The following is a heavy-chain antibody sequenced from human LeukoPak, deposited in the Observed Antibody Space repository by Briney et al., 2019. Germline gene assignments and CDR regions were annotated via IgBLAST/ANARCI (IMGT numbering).Heavy chain of an antibody. CDR3: ARSPTKRVPEDY. CDR1: GDSITSGSYY. J-gene: IGHJ4*02. V-gene: IGHV4-61*02. Sequence: SETLSLTCTVSGDSITSGSYYWSWIRQPAGKGLEWIGRIFISGGTNYNPSLRSRVTMSLDTSKNQFSLKLYSVTAADTAVYYCARSPTKRVPEDYWGQGTLVTVSS. CDR2: IFISGGT. D-gene: IGHD2-2*01.